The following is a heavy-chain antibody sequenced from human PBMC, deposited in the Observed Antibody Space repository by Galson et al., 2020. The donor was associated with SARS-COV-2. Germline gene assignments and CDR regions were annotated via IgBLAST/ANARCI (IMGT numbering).Heavy chain of an antibody. V-gene: IGHV3-64D*06. CDR1: GFTFSTYA. CDR2: ISPHGDNI. CDR3: VRRTFDV. J-gene: IGHJ3*01. Sequence: GGSLRLSCSASGFTFSTYAMNWVRQAPGKGLEYVAAISPHGDNIYYADSVKGRFTISRDNSKNTLYLQMSSLRPEDTAVFYCVRRTFDVWGQGTTVTVSS.